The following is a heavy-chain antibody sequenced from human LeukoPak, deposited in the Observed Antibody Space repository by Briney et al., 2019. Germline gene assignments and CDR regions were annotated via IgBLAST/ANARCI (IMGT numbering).Heavy chain of an antibody. CDR2: INPNSGDT. CDR3: ARGSDSDFWSGYQAYFGP. J-gene: IGHJ5*02. D-gene: IGHD3-3*01. Sequence: ASVKVSCKTSGYTFTGYYLQWVRQAPRQGLEWMGWINPNSGDTNHAQKFQGRVTMTRDTSISTAFMELSSLTSDDTAVYYCARGSDSDFWSGYQAYFGPWGQGTLVTVSS. V-gene: IGHV1-2*02. CDR1: GYTFTGYY.